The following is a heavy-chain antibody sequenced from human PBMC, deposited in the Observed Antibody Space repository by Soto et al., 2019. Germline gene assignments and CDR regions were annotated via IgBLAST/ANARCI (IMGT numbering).Heavy chain of an antibody. V-gene: IGHV4-31*03. D-gene: IGHD4-17*01. CDR3: ARDKFSYGDNGWFDP. Sequence: QVQLQESGPGLVKPSQTLSLTCTVSGGSITNSGHYWSWVRQRPGKGLEWVGYIHDSGNADYNPILKSRASISVDSSKNQFSLKLTSLTAADTAKYFCARDKFSYGDNGWFDPWGQGILVTVS. J-gene: IGHJ5*02. CDR1: GGSITNSGHY. CDR2: IHDSGNA.